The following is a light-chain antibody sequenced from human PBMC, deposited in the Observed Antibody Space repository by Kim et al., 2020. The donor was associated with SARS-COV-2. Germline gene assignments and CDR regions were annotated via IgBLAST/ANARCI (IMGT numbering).Light chain of an antibody. CDR2: DAS. CDR1: QIVRSSY. CDR3: QHYHTSPAT. J-gene: IGKJ2*01. Sequence: EIVLTQSPGTLSLSPGDRATLSCRASQIVRSSYLAWYQHKPGQAPRLLIYDASSRATGIPERFSGSGSGTDFTLTISRLEPEDFAVYYGQHYHTSPATLGRGTKLEI. V-gene: IGKV3-20*01.